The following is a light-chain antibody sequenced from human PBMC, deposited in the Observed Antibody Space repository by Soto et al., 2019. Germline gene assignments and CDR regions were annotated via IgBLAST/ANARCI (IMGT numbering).Light chain of an antibody. V-gene: IGLV1-51*01. Sequence: QSVLTQPPSVSAAPGQKGSISCSGSSSNVGKNFVSLYQHVPGKAPKLLIYDNQKRPSGIPDRFSASKSGTLATLDITGLQTGDEADYYCGTWDSSLTIGVIFGGGTQLTVL. CDR3: GTWDSSLTIGVI. CDR1: SSNVGKNF. CDR2: DNQ. J-gene: IGLJ2*01.